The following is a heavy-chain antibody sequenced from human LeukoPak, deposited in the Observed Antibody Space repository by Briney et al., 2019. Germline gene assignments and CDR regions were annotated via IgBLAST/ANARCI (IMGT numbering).Heavy chain of an antibody. CDR1: GYTFTSYD. J-gene: IGHJ6*02. CDR2: MNPNSGNT. Sequence: ASVKVSCKASGYTFTSYDINWVRQATGQGLEWMGWMNPNSGNTGYAQKFQGRVTMTRNTSISTAYMELSSLRSEDTAVYYCARGNYYGSGSYLGGMDVWGQGTTVTVSS. D-gene: IGHD3-10*01. V-gene: IGHV1-8*01. CDR3: ARGNYYGSGSYLGGMDV.